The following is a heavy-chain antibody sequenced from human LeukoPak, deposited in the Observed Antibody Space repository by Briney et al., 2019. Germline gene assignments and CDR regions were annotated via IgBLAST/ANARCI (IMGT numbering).Heavy chain of an antibody. V-gene: IGHV3-23*01. CDR2: LRGSGRDT. Sequence: GGSLRLSCAASGFTFSTYAMSWVPQAPGKGLEGVSALRGSGRDTYYADSVKGRFTISTDNSKNTLHLQMNSLRAEDTAIYYCAKTSRVNSAYDSPFDYWGQGTLVTVS. CDR1: GFTFSTYA. J-gene: IGHJ4*02. CDR3: AKTSRVNSAYDSPFDY. D-gene: IGHD5-12*01.